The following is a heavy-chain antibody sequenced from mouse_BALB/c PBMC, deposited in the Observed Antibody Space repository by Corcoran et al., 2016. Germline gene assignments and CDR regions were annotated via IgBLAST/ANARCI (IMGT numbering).Heavy chain of an antibody. V-gene: IGHV9-1*02. D-gene: IGHD1-2*01. CDR2: INTYTGEP. CDR1: GYTFTNYG. CDR3: ARRNTATFAMDY. Sequence: QIQLVQSGPELKKPGETVKISCKASGYTFTNYGMNWVKQAPGKGLKWMGWINTYTGEPTYAYDFKGRFAFSLETSASTAYLQINNLKNEDMATYFCARRNTATFAMDYWGQGTSVTVSS. J-gene: IGHJ4*01.